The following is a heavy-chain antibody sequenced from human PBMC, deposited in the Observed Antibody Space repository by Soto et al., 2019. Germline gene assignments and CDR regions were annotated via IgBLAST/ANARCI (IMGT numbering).Heavy chain of an antibody. CDR1: GFTFSSYS. CDR2: ISSSTSTI. D-gene: IGHD6-13*01. Sequence: EVQLVESGGGLVQPGGSLRLSCAASGFTFSSYSMNWVRQAPGTGLEWVSYISSSTSTIYYADSVKGRFTISRDNAKNSLYLQMNSLRAEDTAVYYCAREGSSSWYSFDYWGQGTLVTVSS. CDR3: AREGSSSWYSFDY. J-gene: IGHJ4*02. V-gene: IGHV3-48*01.